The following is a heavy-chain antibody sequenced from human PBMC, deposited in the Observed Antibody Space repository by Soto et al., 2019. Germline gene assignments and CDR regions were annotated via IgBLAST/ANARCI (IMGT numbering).Heavy chain of an antibody. D-gene: IGHD1-26*01. J-gene: IGHJ6*02. V-gene: IGHV1-58*02. CDR2: IVVVSGST. CDR1: GFDFGSFG. CDR3: SADHPHMAMGWPV. Sequence: SVKVSCKASGFDFGSFGIQFLRQTRGRGLERIGWIVVVSGSTNYARQFQGRVAISRDMSSSTAYLDLYDLKSDDTAVYFCSADHPHMAMGWPVWGQGTTVTVS.